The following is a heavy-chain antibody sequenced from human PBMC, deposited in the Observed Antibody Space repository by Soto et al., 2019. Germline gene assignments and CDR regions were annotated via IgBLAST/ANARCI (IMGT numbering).Heavy chain of an antibody. D-gene: IGHD6-19*01. Sequence: GGSLRLSCAASGFTFSSYGMHWVRQAPGKGLEWVAVISYDGSNKYYADSVKGRFTISRDNSKNTLYLQMNSLRAEDTAVYYCAKDRSQWRDYYYGMDVWGQGTTVTVSS. V-gene: IGHV3-30*18. CDR2: ISYDGSNK. CDR1: GFTFSSYG. J-gene: IGHJ6*02. CDR3: AKDRSQWRDYYYGMDV.